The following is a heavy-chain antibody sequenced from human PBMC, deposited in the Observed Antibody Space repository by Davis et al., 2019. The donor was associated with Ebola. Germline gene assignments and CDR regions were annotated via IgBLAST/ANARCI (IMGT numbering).Heavy chain of an antibody. J-gene: IGHJ6*02. CDR2: IYYSGST. CDR3: ATSTTVTTWRYYYYGMDV. D-gene: IGHD4-11*01. CDR1: GGSISSYY. V-gene: IGHV4-59*08. Sequence: MPSETLSLTCTVSGGSISSYYWSWIRQPPGKGLEWIGYIYYSGSTNYNPSLKSRVTISVDTSKNQFSLKLSSVTAADTAVYYCATSTTVTTWRYYYYGMDVWGQGTTVTVSS.